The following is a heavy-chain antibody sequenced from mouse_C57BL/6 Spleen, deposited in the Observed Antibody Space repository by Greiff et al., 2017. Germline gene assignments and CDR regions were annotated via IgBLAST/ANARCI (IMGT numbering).Heavy chain of an antibody. CDR2: IYPGDGDT. CDR1: GYAFSSYW. CDR3: AASIYYDYPYYAMDD. D-gene: IGHD2-4*01. V-gene: IGHV1-80*01. J-gene: IGHJ4*01. Sequence: QVQLKESGAELVKPGASVKISCKASGYAFSSYWMNWVKQRPGKGLEWIGQIYPGDGDTNYNGKFKGKATLTADKSSSTAYMQLSSLTSEDSAVXFCAASIYYDYPYYAMDDWGKGTSVTVSS.